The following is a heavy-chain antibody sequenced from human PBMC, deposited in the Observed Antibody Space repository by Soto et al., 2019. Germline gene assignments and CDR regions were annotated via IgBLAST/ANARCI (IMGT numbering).Heavy chain of an antibody. CDR1: GYTFTTYC. CDR2: ISAYNGNT. Sequence: ASVKVSCKASGYTFTTYCISWVRQAPGQGLEWMGWISAYNGNTNYAQKLQGRVTVTIDTSTSTAYMELRSLRSDDTAVYYCARDLSAIAAENYYYGMDVWGQGTTVTVSS. J-gene: IGHJ6*02. CDR3: ARDLSAIAAENYYYGMDV. V-gene: IGHV1-18*01. D-gene: IGHD6-6*01.